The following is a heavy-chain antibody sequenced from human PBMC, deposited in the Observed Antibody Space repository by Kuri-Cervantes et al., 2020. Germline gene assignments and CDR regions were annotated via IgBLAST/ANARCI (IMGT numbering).Heavy chain of an antibody. J-gene: IGHJ5*02. D-gene: IGHD2-15*01. V-gene: IGHV4-39*07. Sequence: ESLKISCTVSGGSISSSSYYWGWIRQPPGKGLEWIGSIYYSGSTYYNPSLKSRVTISVDTSKNQFSLKLSSVTAADTAVYYCARVLVNWFDPWGQGTLVTVSS. CDR2: IYYSGST. CDR1: GGSISSSSYY. CDR3: ARVLVNWFDP.